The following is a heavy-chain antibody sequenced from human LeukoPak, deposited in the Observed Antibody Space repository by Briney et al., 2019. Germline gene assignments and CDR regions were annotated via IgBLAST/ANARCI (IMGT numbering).Heavy chain of an antibody. CDR3: ARSRPVANVTKSNDI. Sequence: SETLSLTCTVSGGSISSYYWSWIRQPAGKGLEWIGRIYTSGSTNYNPSLKSRVTISVDTSKNQFSLKLSSVTAADTAVYYCARSRPVANVTKSNDIWGQGTMVTVSS. D-gene: IGHD2-15*01. CDR1: GGSISSYY. J-gene: IGHJ3*02. V-gene: IGHV4-4*07. CDR2: IYTSGST.